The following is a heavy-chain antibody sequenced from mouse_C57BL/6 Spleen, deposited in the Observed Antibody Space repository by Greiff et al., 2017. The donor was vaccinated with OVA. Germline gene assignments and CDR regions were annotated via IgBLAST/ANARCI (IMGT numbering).Heavy chain of an antibody. Sequence: DVMLVESGGGLVKPGGSLKLSCAASGFTFSDYGVHWVRQAPEKGLEWVAYISSGSSTIYYADTVKGRFTISRDNATNTLFLQMTRLRSEDTAMYYCARREYGSSSFDYWGQGTTLTVSS. CDR2: ISSGSSTI. V-gene: IGHV5-17*01. CDR1: GFTFSDYG. D-gene: IGHD1-1*01. CDR3: ARREYGSSSFDY. J-gene: IGHJ2*01.